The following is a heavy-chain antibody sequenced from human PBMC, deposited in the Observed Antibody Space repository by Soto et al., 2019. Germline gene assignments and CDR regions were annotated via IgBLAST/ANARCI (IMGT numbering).Heavy chain of an antibody. CDR3: ARRGSGSYYDY. Sequence: EVQLLESGGGLVQPGGSLRLSCVASGFTFSSYAMRWVRQAPVKGLEWVSAISGSGGSTYYADSVKGWFTISRDNSKNTLYLQMNSLRAEDTAVYYCARRGSGSYYDYWGQGTLVTVSS. CDR2: ISGSGGST. J-gene: IGHJ4*02. D-gene: IGHD1-26*01. V-gene: IGHV3-23*01. CDR1: GFTFSSYA.